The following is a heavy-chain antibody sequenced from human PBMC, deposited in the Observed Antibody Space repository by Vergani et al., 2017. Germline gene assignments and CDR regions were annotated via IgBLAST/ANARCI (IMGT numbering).Heavy chain of an antibody. D-gene: IGHD2-21*02. V-gene: IGHV1-69*01. CDR3: ARPDPTYSGGDCPIRYGMDV. Sequence: QVQLVQSGAEVKKPGSSVKVSCKASGGTFSSYAISWVRQAPGQGLEWMGGIIPIFGTANYAQKFQGRVTITADESTSTAYMELSSLRSEDTAVYYCARPDPTYSGGDCPIRYGMDVWGQGTTVTVSS. J-gene: IGHJ6*02. CDR1: GGTFSSYA. CDR2: IIPIFGTA.